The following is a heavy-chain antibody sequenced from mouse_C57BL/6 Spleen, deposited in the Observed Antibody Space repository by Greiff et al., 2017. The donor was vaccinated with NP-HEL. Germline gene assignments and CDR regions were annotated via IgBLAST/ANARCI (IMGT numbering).Heavy chain of an antibody. CDR1: GFNIKDYY. V-gene: IGHV14-1*01. J-gene: IGHJ1*03. CDR2: IDPEDGDT. Sequence: EVKLQESGAELVRPGASVKLSCTASGFNIKDYYMHWVKQRPEQGLEWIGRIDPEDGDTEYAPKFQGKATMTADTSSNTAYLQLSSLTSEDTAVYYCTTGPYSNYVGWYFDVWGTGTTVTVSS. D-gene: IGHD2-5*01. CDR3: TTGPYSNYVGWYFDV.